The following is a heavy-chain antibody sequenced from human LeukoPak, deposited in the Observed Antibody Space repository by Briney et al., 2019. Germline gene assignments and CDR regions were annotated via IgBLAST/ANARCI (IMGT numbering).Heavy chain of an antibody. CDR3: ARARGATTQFSY. CDR1: GYTFTIYG. J-gene: IGHJ4*02. V-gene: IGHV1-18*01. Sequence: ASVKVSCKASGYTFTIYGISWMRQAPGQGLEWMGWISAYNGNTNYAQKLQGRVTMTTDTSTSTAYMELRSLRSDDTAVYYCARARGATTQFSYWGQGTLVTVSS. D-gene: IGHD1-26*01. CDR2: ISAYNGNT.